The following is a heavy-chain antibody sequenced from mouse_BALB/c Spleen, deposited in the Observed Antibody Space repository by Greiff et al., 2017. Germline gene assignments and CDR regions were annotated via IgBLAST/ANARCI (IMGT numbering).Heavy chain of an antibody. D-gene: IGHD1-2*01. CDR3: ARGYDYAMDY. J-gene: IGHJ4*01. V-gene: IGHV1-67*01. CDR2: ISIYYDNT. Sequence: QVHVKQSGPELVRPGESVKISCKGSGYTFTDYAMHWVKQSHAKSLEWIGVISIYYDNTNYNQKFKGKATMTVDKSSSTAYMELARLTSEDSAIYYCARGYDYAMDYWGQGTSVTVSS. CDR1: GYTFTDYA.